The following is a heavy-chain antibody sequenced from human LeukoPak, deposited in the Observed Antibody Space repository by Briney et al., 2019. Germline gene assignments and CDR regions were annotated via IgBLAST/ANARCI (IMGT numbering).Heavy chain of an antibody. D-gene: IGHD1-26*01. Sequence: QPGGSLRLSCAASGFTLSKYWMHWVRQAPGKGPVWVSRINRDGSRIDYADSVKGRFTISRDSAKNTLYLQMNSLRAEDTAVYYCSRDFVGADDYWGQGTQVTVSS. CDR3: SRDFVGADDY. CDR1: GFTLSKYW. CDR2: INRDGSRI. V-gene: IGHV3-74*01. J-gene: IGHJ4*02.